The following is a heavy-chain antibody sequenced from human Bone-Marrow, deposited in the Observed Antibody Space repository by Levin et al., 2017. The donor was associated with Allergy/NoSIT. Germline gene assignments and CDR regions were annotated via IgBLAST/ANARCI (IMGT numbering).Heavy chain of an antibody. J-gene: IGHJ3*02. CDR2: IYYTGST. CDR1: GGSIIIGGHY. Sequence: SETLSLTCTVSGGSIIIGGHYWSWIRQHPGKGLEWIGYIYYTGSTYSNPSLKSRLTISVDTSRNQFSLHLRSVTAADTAVYYCARDMEYGSTGTGYEGAEVDALDSWGHGTMVTVSS. D-gene: IGHD2-15*01. CDR3: ARDMEYGSTGTGYEGAEVDALDS. V-gene: IGHV4-31*03.